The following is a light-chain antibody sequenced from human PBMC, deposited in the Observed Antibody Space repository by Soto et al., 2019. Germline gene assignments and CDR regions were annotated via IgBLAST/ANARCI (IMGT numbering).Light chain of an antibody. V-gene: IGKV1-5*03. CDR3: QQYINRGT. CDR2: KAS. Sequence: DIQMTQSPSTLSASVGDRVTITCRASQSISTWLAWYQQKPGKAPKLLIYKASSLESGVPSRFSSSGSGTEFNLTISSLKPEDFATYYCQQYINRGTFGQGNKVDIK. CDR1: QSISTW. J-gene: IGKJ1*01.